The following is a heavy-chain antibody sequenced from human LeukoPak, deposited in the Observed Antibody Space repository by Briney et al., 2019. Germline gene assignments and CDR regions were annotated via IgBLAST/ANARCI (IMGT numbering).Heavy chain of an antibody. Sequence: PSETLSLTCTVSGGSISSYYWSWIRQPPGKGLEWIGEINHSGSTNYNPSLKSRVTISVDTSKDQFSLKLSSVTAADTAVYYCARYDRSGYYGDYWGQGTLVTVSS. CDR1: GGSISSYY. CDR3: ARYDRSGYYGDY. V-gene: IGHV4-34*01. CDR2: INHSGST. D-gene: IGHD3-22*01. J-gene: IGHJ4*02.